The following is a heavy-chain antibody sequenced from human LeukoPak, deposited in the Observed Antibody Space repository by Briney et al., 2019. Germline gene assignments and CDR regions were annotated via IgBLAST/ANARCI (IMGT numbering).Heavy chain of an antibody. D-gene: IGHD3-22*01. V-gene: IGHV1-18*01. CDR2: ISAKKGNT. CDR1: GYTFTNYG. J-gene: IGHJ6*02. CDR3: ARDSWYYDSSGLPPIYYYGVDV. Sequence: ASVKVSCKASGYTFTNYGISWVRQAPGQGLEWMGWISAKKGNTNYAQKLQGRVTMTTDTSTSTAYMELRSLRSDDTAVYYCARDSWYYDSSGLPPIYYYGVDVWGQGTAVTVSS.